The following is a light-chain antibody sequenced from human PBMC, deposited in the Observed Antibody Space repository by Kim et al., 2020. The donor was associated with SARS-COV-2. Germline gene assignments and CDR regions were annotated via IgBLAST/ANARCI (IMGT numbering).Light chain of an antibody. Sequence: PGKTAGISCGGNSIGSKSVHWYQQKSGQAPVLVIYYDSDRPSGIPERFSGSNSGNTATLTISRVEAGGEADYYCQVWDSSSDHRVVFGGGTQLTVL. CDR3: QVWDSSSDHRVV. CDR1: SIGSKS. J-gene: IGLJ2*01. V-gene: IGLV3-21*04. CDR2: YDS.